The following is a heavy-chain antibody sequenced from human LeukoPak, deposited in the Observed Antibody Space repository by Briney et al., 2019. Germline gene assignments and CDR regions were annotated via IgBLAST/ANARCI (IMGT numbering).Heavy chain of an antibody. CDR3: LTVGYFDY. J-gene: IGHJ4*02. CDR1: GFTFSNAW. CDR2: IKSKTDGRTT. Sequence: PGGSLRLSCAASGFTFSNAWMNWVRQAPGKGLEWVGRIKSKTDGRTTDYAAPVKGRFTISRDDSKNTLNVQMNSRKPEDTAVYYCLTVGYFDYWGQGTLVTVSS. D-gene: IGHD3-9*01. V-gene: IGHV3-15*07.